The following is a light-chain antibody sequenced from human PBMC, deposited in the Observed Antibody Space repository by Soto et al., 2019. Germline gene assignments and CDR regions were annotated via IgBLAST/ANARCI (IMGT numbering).Light chain of an antibody. CDR2: GAS. CDR1: QGXAKD. CDR3: LQNYYSFRT. Sequence: AIQXXXXPXXXSXXXGDXVTITCRASQGXAKDLGWYQQKPGKAPRLLIFGASFLQSGVPSRFSGSGSGTDFTLTINGLQPEDFATYYCLQNYYSFRTFGQGTKVEIK. V-gene: IGKV1-6*01. J-gene: IGKJ1*01.